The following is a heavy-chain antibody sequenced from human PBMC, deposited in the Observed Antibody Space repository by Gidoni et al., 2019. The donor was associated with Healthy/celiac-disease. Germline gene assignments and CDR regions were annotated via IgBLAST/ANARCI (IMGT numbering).Heavy chain of an antibody. J-gene: IGHJ6*02. D-gene: IGHD3-10*01. V-gene: IGHV3-23*01. CDR3: AKGHMVRGVIIYYRHFDYYYGMDV. CDR1: GFPFSSYA. CDR2: MRGSGGST. Sequence: EVQLLESGGGLVQPGGSLRLSCAASGFPFSSYAMTWVRPAPGKGLEWVLAMRGSGGSTYYADSGKGRFTISRDNSKNTLYLQMNSLRAEETAVYYCAKGHMVRGVIIYYRHFDYYYGMDVWGQGTTVTVSS.